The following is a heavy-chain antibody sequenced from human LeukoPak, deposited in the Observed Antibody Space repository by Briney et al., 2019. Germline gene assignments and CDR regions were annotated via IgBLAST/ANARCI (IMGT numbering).Heavy chain of an antibody. Sequence: SQTLSLTCAVSGGSISSGGYSWSWIRQPPGKGLEWIGYIYHSGSTYYNPSLKSRVTISVDRSKDQFSLKRSSVTAADTAVYYCARGPASGYFDYWGQGTLVTVSS. CDR1: GGSISSGGYS. J-gene: IGHJ4*02. CDR2: IYHSGST. V-gene: IGHV4-30-2*01. D-gene: IGHD6-25*01. CDR3: ARGPASGYFDY.